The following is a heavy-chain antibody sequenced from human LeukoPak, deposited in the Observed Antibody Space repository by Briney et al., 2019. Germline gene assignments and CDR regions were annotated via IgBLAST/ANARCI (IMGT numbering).Heavy chain of an antibody. V-gene: IGHV1-69*13. CDR3: ARGYCSGGSCYSRVSHFDY. CDR2: IIPIFGTA. J-gene: IGHJ4*02. Sequence: GASVKVSCKASGGTFSSYAISWVRQAPGQGLAWMGGIIPIFGTANYAQKFQGRVTITADESTSTAYMELSGLTSEDTAVYYCARGYCSGGSCYSRVSHFDYWGQGTLVTVSS. CDR1: GGTFSSYA. D-gene: IGHD2-15*01.